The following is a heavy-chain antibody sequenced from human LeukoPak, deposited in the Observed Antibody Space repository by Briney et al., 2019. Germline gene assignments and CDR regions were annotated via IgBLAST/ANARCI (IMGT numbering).Heavy chain of an antibody. D-gene: IGHD6-13*01. CDR1: GYTFTGYY. V-gene: IGHV1-2*02. J-gene: IGHJ4*02. CDR3: AREKTSAAPGTMGY. CDR2: INPNSGDT. Sequence: ASVKVSCKASGYTFTGYYMHWVRQAPGQGLQWMGWINPNSGDTNYAQKFQGRVTITRDTSISTAYMEVRRLSSDDTAVYYCAREKTSAAPGTMGYWGQGTLVTVSS.